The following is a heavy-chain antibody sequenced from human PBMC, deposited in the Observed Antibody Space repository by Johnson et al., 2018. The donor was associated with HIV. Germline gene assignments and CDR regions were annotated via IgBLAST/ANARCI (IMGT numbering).Heavy chain of an antibody. Sequence: EVQLVESGGGVVQPGRSLRLSCAASGFTFSSYWMSWVRQAPGKGLEWVSVIYSGGSTYYADSVKGRFTISRDNSKNTLYLQMNSLRAEDTAVYYCARAGSSSDDAFDIWGQGTMVTVSS. CDR1: GFTFSSYW. D-gene: IGHD6-6*01. J-gene: IGHJ3*02. CDR3: ARAGSSSDDAFDI. CDR2: IYSGGST. V-gene: IGHV3-66*01.